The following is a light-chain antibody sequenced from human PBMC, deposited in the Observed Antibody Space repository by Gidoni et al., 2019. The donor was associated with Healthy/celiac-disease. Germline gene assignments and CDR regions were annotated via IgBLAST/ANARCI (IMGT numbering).Light chain of an antibody. CDR1: QSVLYSSNNKNY. J-gene: IGKJ5*01. CDR3: QQYYSTPIT. CDR2: WAS. Sequence: EIVMTQSPDSLAVSLGERATINCKSSQSVLYSSNNKNYLAWYQQKPGQPPKLLIYWASTRESGVPYRFSGSGSGTDFTLTISSLQAEDVAVYYCQQYYSTPITFGQGTRLEIK. V-gene: IGKV4-1*01.